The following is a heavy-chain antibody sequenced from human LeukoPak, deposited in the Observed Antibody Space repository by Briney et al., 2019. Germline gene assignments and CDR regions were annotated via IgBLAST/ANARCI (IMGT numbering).Heavy chain of an antibody. J-gene: IGHJ5*02. V-gene: IGHV1-2*02. Sequence: ASMKVSCKASGYTFTGYYMHWVRQAPGQGLEWMGWINPNSGGTNYAQKFQGRVTMTRDTSISTAYMELSRLRSDDTAVYYCARDLRITMVRGVRIDWFDPWGQGTLVTVSS. D-gene: IGHD3-10*01. CDR1: GYTFTGYY. CDR3: ARDLRITMVRGVRIDWFDP. CDR2: INPNSGGT.